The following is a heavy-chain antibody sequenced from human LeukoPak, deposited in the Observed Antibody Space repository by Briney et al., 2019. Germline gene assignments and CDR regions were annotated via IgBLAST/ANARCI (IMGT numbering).Heavy chain of an antibody. CDR1: GFTFSSYA. CDR3: AKDGGVRGVGYYGMDV. D-gene: IGHD3-10*01. CDR2: ISGSGGST. V-gene: IGHV3-23*01. J-gene: IGHJ6*02. Sequence: SGGSLRLSCAASGFTFSSYAMSWVRQAPGKGLEWVSAISGSGGSTYYADSVKGRFTISRDNSKNTLYLQMNSLRAEDTAVYYCAKDGGVRGVGYYGMDVWGQGTTVTVSS.